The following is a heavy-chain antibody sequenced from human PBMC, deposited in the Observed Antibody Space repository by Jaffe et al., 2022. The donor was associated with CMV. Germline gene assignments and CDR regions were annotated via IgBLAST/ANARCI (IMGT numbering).Heavy chain of an antibody. J-gene: IGHJ5*02. Sequence: QVQLVQSGAEVKKPGASVKVSCKASGYTFTSYDINWVRQATGQGLEWMGWMNPNSGNTGYAQKFQGRVTMTRNTSISTAYMELSSLRSEDTAVYYCARRTYYYDSSGYYYGYWFDPWGQGTLVTVSS. CDR3: ARRTYYYDSSGYYYGYWFDP. V-gene: IGHV1-8*01. D-gene: IGHD3-22*01. CDR1: GYTFTSYD. CDR2: MNPNSGNT.